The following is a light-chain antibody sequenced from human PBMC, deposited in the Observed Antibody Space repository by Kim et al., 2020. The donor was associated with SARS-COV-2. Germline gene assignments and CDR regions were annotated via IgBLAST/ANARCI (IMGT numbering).Light chain of an antibody. CDR1: SSDVGSYDL. Sequence: QSALTQPASASGTPGQSITISCTGTSSDVGSYDLVSWYQQHPGEAPKLVIYEVNKRPTGVSTRFSGSKSGNTASLTISGLQTEDEANYHCCSYSGANSIRSVFGGGTKVTVL. J-gene: IGLJ3*02. V-gene: IGLV2-23*02. CDR3: CSYSGANSIRSV. CDR2: EVN.